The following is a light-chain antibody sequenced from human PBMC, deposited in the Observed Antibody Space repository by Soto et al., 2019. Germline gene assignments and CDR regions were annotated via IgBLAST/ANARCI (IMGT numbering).Light chain of an antibody. CDR2: KAS. Sequence: DIQMTQSPSTLSASVGDRVTITCRASESISSWLAWYQQKPGKAPKLLIYKASTLKSGVPSRFSGSGSGTEFTLTISSLQPDDFATYYCQQYHNFPRTFGQGTKVDIK. J-gene: IGKJ1*01. CDR3: QQYHNFPRT. V-gene: IGKV1-5*03. CDR1: ESISSW.